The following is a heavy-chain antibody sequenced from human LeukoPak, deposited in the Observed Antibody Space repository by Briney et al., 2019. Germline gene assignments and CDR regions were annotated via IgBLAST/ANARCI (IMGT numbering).Heavy chain of an antibody. V-gene: IGHV4-39*01. CDR1: GGSISSSSYY. CDR3: ARSPGAAGPLGY. J-gene: IGHJ4*02. Sequence: SETLSLTCTVPGGSISSSSYYWGWIRQPPGKGLEWIGNIYYSGSTYYNPSLKSRVTISVDTSKNQFSLKLSSVTAADTAVYYCARSPGAAGPLGYWGQGTLVTVSS. D-gene: IGHD6-13*01. CDR2: IYYSGST.